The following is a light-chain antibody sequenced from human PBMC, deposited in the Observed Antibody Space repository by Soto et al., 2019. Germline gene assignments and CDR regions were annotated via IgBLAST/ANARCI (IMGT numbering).Light chain of an antibody. CDR3: QQYNNWPPLT. CDR1: RGVSRN. CDR2: GAS. Sequence: EIVMTQSPATLSVSPGERATLSCRASRGVSRNLAWYQQKPGQAPRLLIYGASTRATGIPARFSGSGSGTEFTLTISSLQSEDFAVYYRQQYNNWPPLTFGGGTKVEIK. J-gene: IGKJ4*01. V-gene: IGKV3-15*01.